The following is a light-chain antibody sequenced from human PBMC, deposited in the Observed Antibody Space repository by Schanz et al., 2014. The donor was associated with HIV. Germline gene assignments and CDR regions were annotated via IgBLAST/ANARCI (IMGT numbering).Light chain of an antibody. J-gene: IGKJ2*01. CDR1: LSISSRS. CDR3: QQRSTWPYT. V-gene: IGKV3D-20*02. CDR2: GAS. Sequence: ERVMTQSPVTLSVSPGERATLSCRASLSISSRSLAWYQQKPGQTPRLLIYGASSRATGIPDRFSGSGSGTDFTLTISGLEPEDFAVYYCQQRSTWPYTFSQGTKLEIK.